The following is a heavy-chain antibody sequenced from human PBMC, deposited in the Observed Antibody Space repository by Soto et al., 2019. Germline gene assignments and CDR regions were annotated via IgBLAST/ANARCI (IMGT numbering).Heavy chain of an antibody. CDR3: ASQSGIAAAGTSTFDY. V-gene: IGHV4-30-2*01. D-gene: IGHD6-13*01. CDR1: GGSISSGGYS. CDR2: IYHSGST. J-gene: IGHJ4*02. Sequence: SETLSLTCAVSGGSISSGGYSWSWIRQPPGKGLEWIGYIYHSGSTYYNPSLKSRVTISVDRSKNQFSLKLSSVTAGDTAVYYCASQSGIAAAGTSTFDYWGQGSLVTVSA.